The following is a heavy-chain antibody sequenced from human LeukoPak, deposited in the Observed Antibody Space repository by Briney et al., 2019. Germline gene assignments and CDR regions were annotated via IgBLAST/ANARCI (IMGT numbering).Heavy chain of an antibody. J-gene: IGHJ4*02. Sequence: PGGSLRLSCAASGFTFDDYAMHWVRQAPGKGLEWVSGISWNSGSIGYADSVKGRFTISRDNAKNSLYLQMNSLRAEDTALYYCAKDRTRGNIVVVGDYFDYWGQGTLVTVSS. D-gene: IGHD2-15*01. CDR2: ISWNSGSI. CDR1: GFTFDDYA. V-gene: IGHV3-9*01. CDR3: AKDRTRGNIVVVGDYFDY.